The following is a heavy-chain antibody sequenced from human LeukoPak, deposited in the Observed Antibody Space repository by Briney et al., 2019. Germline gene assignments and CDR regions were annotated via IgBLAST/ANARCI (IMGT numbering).Heavy chain of an antibody. Sequence: SETLSLTCAVSGYSISSGYYWGWIRQPPGEGLEWIGSIYHSGSTYYNPSLKSRVTISVDTSKNQFSLKLSSVTAADTAVYYCARIAYDFWSGYYFDYWGQGTLVTVSS. CDR2: IYHSGST. V-gene: IGHV4-38-2*01. CDR1: GYSISSGYY. CDR3: ARIAYDFWSGYYFDY. J-gene: IGHJ4*02. D-gene: IGHD3-3*01.